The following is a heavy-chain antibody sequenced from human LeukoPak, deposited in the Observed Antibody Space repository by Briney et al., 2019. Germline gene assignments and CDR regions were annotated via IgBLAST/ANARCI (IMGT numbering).Heavy chain of an antibody. Sequence: ASVKVSCKVSGYTLTELSMHWVRQAPGKGLEWMGGFDPEDGETIYAQKFQGRVTMTEDTSTDTAYMEPSSLRSEDTAVYYCATVGFWSGYSDYWGQGTLVTVSS. V-gene: IGHV1-24*01. CDR1: GYTLTELS. D-gene: IGHD3-3*01. J-gene: IGHJ4*02. CDR3: ATVGFWSGYSDY. CDR2: FDPEDGET.